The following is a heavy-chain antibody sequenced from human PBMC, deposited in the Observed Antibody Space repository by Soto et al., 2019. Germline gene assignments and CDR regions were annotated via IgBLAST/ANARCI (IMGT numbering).Heavy chain of an antibody. J-gene: IGHJ4*02. CDR3: ARDLYGTAEFDY. CDR2: IIPIFGTA. V-gene: IGHV1-69*06. Sequence: QVQPVQSGAEVKKPGSSVKVSCKASGGTFSSYAISWVRQAPGQGLEWMGGIIPIFGTANYAQKFQGRVTITAEKPTNTAYMELSSLRSEDTAVYYCARDLYGTAEFDYWGQGTLVTVSS. D-gene: IGHD1-1*01. CDR1: GGTFSSYA.